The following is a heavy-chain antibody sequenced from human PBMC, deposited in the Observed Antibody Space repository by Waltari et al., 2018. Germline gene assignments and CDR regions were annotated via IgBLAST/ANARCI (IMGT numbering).Heavy chain of an antibody. CDR2: IIPILGIA. Sequence: QVQLVQSGAEVKKPGSSVKVSCKASGGTFSSYTISWVRQAPGQGLEWMGRIIPILGIANYAQKFQGRVTITADKSTSTAYMELSSLRSEDTAVYYCARDRDDYGGNRLRYWGQGTLVTVSS. CDR3: ARDRDDYGGNRLRY. J-gene: IGHJ4*02. CDR1: GGTFSSYT. V-gene: IGHV1-69*08. D-gene: IGHD4-17*01.